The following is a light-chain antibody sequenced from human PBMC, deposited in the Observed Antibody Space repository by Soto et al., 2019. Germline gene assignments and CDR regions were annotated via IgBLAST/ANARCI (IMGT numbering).Light chain of an antibody. CDR2: SAS. J-gene: IGKJ4*02. V-gene: IGKV1-27*01. CDR1: QGISSY. CDR3: QRTDNAPLT. Sequence: DIQLTQSPSSLSASVGDRVTITSRMSQGISSYLIWYRQKPGKVRKLLIYSASNSQSGVPSRFSGSGSGTDFTLTSNSLQPEDAATNYGQRTDNAPLTFGGGTKVDIK.